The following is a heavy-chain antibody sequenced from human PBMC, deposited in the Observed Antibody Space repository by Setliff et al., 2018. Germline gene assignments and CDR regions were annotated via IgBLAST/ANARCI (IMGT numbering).Heavy chain of an antibody. CDR2: IIPILGIA. Sequence: SVKVSCKASGGTFSSYAISWVRQAPGQGLEWMGGIIPILGIANYAQKFQGRVTITADKSTSTAYMELSSLGSEDTAVYYCARTYYDILTGYYSSPGYFDYWGQGTLVTVSS. CDR1: GGTFSSYA. J-gene: IGHJ4*02. V-gene: IGHV1-69*10. CDR3: ARTYYDILTGYYSSPGYFDY. D-gene: IGHD3-9*01.